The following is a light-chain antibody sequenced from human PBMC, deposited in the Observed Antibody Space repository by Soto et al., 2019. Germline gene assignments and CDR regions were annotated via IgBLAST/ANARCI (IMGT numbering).Light chain of an antibody. CDR1: QSVSSS. V-gene: IGKV3-15*01. CDR2: GAY. Sequence: EIVMTQSPATMSVSPGERATLSCRASQSVSSSLAWYHQKPGQAPRLIIYGAYTRATGITDRFSGSGSGTEFTLTISSLQSEDFAVYYCQQYNNWQYSFGQGTKVDIK. CDR3: QQYNNWQYS. J-gene: IGKJ2*03.